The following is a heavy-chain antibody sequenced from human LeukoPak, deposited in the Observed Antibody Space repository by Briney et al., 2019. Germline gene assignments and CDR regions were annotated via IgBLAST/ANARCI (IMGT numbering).Heavy chain of an antibody. V-gene: IGHV4-59*01. CDR3: ARIAAAGGYNWFDP. J-gene: IGHJ5*02. D-gene: IGHD6-13*01. CDR1: SGSISSYY. CDR2: IYYSGST. Sequence: SETLSLTCTVSSGSISSYYWSWIRQPPGKGLEWIGYIYYSGSTNYNPSLKSRVTISVDTSKNQFSLKLSSVTAADTAVYYCARIAAAGGYNWFDPWGQGTLVTVSS.